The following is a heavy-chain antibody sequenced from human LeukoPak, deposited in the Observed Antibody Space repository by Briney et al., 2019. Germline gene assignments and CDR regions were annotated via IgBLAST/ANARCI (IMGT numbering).Heavy chain of an antibody. Sequence: GGSLRLSCAASGFTFSDYYMSWIRQAPGKGLEWVSYISSSGSTIYYADSVKGRFTISRDNAKNSLYLQMNSLRAEDTAVYYCARSLGGYYYYYYGMDVWGQGTTVTVSS. CDR2: ISSSGSTI. CDR3: ARSLGGYYYYYYGMDV. D-gene: IGHD3-16*01. V-gene: IGHV3-11*01. J-gene: IGHJ6*02. CDR1: GFTFSDYY.